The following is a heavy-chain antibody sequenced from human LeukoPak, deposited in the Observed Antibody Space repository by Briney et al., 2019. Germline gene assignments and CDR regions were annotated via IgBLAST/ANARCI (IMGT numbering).Heavy chain of an antibody. CDR3: ASDSSSWPSYYYYYGMDV. J-gene: IGHJ6*02. CDR2: ISSSSSTI. CDR1: GFTFSSYS. V-gene: IGHV3-48*04. D-gene: IGHD6-13*01. Sequence: GGSLRLSCAASGFTFSSYSMNWVRQAPGKGLEWVSYISSSSSTIYYADSVKGRFTISRDNAKNSLYLQMNSLRAEDTAVYYCASDSSSWPSYYYYYGMDVWGQGTTVTVSS.